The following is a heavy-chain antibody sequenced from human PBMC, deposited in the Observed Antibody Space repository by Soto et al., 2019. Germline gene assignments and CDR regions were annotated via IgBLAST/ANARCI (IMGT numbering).Heavy chain of an antibody. CDR1: GGSISSSSYY. Sequence: SETLSLTCTVSGGSISSSSYYWGWIRQPPGKGLEWIGSIYYSGSTYYNPSLKSRVTISVDTSKNQFSLKLSSVTAADTAVYYCARRIGGEKLYYYYGMDVWGQGTTVTVSS. CDR3: ARRIGGEKLYYYYGMDV. D-gene: IGHD2-21*01. V-gene: IGHV4-39*01. CDR2: IYYSGST. J-gene: IGHJ6*02.